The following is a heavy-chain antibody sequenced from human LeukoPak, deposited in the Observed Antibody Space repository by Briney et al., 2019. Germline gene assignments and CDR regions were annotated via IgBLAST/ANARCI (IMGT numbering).Heavy chain of an antibody. CDR2: ISGSGGST. D-gene: IGHD3-3*01. Sequence: PGGSLRLSCAASGFTFSSYAMSWVRQAPGKGLEWVSAISGSGGSTYYADSVKGRFTISRDNSKNTLYLQMNSLRAEDTAVYYCARDPRGDFWSGYTEYYFDYWGQGTLVTVSS. V-gene: IGHV3-23*01. CDR3: ARDPRGDFWSGYTEYYFDY. J-gene: IGHJ4*02. CDR1: GFTFSSYA.